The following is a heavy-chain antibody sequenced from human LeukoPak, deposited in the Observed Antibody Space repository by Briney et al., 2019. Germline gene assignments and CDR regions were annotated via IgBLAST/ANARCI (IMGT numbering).Heavy chain of an antibody. CDR3: AKDRRYYDYVWGSPYFDY. CDR1: GFTFSSYG. D-gene: IGHD3-16*01. V-gene: IGHV3-30*02. Sequence: PGGSLRLSCAASGFTFSSYGMHWVRQAPGKGLEWVAFIRYDGSNKYYADSVKGRFTISRDNSKNTLYLQMNSLRAEDTAVYYCAKDRRYYDYVWGSPYFDYWGQGTLVTASS. CDR2: IRYDGSNK. J-gene: IGHJ4*02.